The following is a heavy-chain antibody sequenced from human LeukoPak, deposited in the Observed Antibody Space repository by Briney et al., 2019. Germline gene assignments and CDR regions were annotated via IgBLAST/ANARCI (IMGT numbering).Heavy chain of an antibody. CDR3: ASYYYGSGSYNWFDP. Sequence: SETLSLTCAVYDGSFSGYYCSWIRQPPGKGLEWIGEINHSGSANYNPSLKSRVTIFLDTSKNQFSLKLSSVTAADTAVYYCASYYYGSGSYNWFDPWGQGTLVTVSS. D-gene: IGHD3-10*01. CDR2: INHSGSA. V-gene: IGHV4-34*01. J-gene: IGHJ5*02. CDR1: DGSFSGYY.